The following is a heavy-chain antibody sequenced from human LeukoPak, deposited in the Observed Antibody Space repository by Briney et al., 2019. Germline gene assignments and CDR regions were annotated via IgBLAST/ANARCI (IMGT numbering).Heavy chain of an antibody. V-gene: IGHV4-39*01. D-gene: IGHD5-12*01. CDR2: IYDSGDT. Sequence: PSETLSLTCTVSGGSISSSTYYWDWIRQPPGQGLEWIGNIYDSGDTYYTPSLKSRVTMFVDTSKNQFSPKLSSVTAADTAVYYCARHGRPGYGGYENAFDIWGQGTMVTVSS. CDR3: ARHGRPGYGGYENAFDI. J-gene: IGHJ3*02. CDR1: GGSISSSTYY.